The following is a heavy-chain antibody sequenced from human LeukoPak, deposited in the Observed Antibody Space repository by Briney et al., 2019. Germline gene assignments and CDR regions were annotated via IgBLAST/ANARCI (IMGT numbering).Heavy chain of an antibody. CDR1: GGSISPYY. J-gene: IGHJ6*03. CDR2: IYYSGST. CDR3: ARAFYPGYYSYMAV. V-gene: IGHV4-59*01. D-gene: IGHD3-3*02. Sequence: SETLSLTCTVSGGSISPYYWSWIRQPPGKGLEWIGYIYYSGSTNYNPSLKSRVTISVDTSKNQSSLKLSSVTAADTAVYYCARAFYPGYYSYMAVWGKGTTVTVSS.